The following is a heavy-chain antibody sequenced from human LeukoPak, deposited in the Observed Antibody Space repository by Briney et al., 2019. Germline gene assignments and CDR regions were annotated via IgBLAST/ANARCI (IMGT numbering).Heavy chain of an antibody. CDR2: ISAYNGNT. D-gene: IGHD1-14*01. V-gene: IGHV1-18*01. CDR1: GYSFTSYG. J-gene: IGHJ2*01. Sequence: ASVKVSCKASGYSFTSYGITWVRQAPGQGLEWVGWISAYNGNTDYAQKLQGRVTMTTDTPTNTDYMELRSLRSDDTALYYCARDNRYFDLWGRGTLVTVSS. CDR3: ARDNRYFDL.